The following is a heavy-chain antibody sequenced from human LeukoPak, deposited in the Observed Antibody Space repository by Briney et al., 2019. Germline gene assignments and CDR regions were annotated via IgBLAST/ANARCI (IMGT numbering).Heavy chain of an antibody. J-gene: IGHJ4*02. D-gene: IGHD2-2*02. CDR3: ASLGCSSTSCYNY. Sequence: GGSLRLSCAASGFTLRTCVMNWVRQAPGKGLEWVSHITTGGSTDYADSVKGRFTVSRDSSKNTLYLQMNSLRAEDTAVYYCASLGCSSTSCYNYWGQGTLVTVSS. CDR1: GFTLRTCV. CDR2: ITTGGST. V-gene: IGHV3-23*01.